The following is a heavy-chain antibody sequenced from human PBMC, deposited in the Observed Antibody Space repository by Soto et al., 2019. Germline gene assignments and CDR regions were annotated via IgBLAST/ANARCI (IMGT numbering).Heavy chain of an antibody. Sequence: SETLSLTCAVYGGSFSGYYWSWIRQPPGKGLEWIGEINHSGSTNYNPSLKSRVTISVDTSKNQFSLKLSSVTAADTAVYYCARDLRTNGVSEFDYWGQGTLVTVSS. CDR1: GGSFSGYY. D-gene: IGHD2-8*01. CDR3: ARDLRTNGVSEFDY. V-gene: IGHV4-34*01. CDR2: INHSGST. J-gene: IGHJ4*02.